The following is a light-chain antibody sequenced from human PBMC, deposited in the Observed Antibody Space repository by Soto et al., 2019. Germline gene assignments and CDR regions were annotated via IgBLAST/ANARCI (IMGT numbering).Light chain of an antibody. CDR2: GAS. Sequence: EIELTQSPGTLSLSPGESATLSCRFSQTTSPKYVAWYQQRRGLAPRLLVYGASTRATDMSGTFSGRGSGTEFTLTISNVRPEDFAVYYCQQYRSWPRTFGQGTKVDI. J-gene: IGKJ1*01. CDR3: QQYRSWPRT. CDR1: QTTSPK. V-gene: IGKV3-15*01.